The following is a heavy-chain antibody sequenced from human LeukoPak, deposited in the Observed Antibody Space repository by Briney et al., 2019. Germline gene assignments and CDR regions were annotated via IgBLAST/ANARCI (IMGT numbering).Heavy chain of an antibody. CDR3: ARGSTRDSSGWYGPGKWFDP. D-gene: IGHD6-19*01. V-gene: IGHV1-2*02. Sequence: GASVKVSCKASGYTFTGYYIHWVRQAPGQGLEWMGWINPNSGGTNYAQKFQGRVTMTRDTSISTAYMELNRLRPDDTAVFYCARGSTRDSSGWYGPGKWFDPWGQGTLVTVSS. CDR2: INPNSGGT. J-gene: IGHJ5*02. CDR1: GYTFTGYY.